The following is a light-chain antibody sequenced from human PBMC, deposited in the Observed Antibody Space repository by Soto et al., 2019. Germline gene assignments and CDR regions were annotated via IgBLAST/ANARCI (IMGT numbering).Light chain of an antibody. Sequence: QSALTQPRSVSGSLGQSVTISCTGTSSDVGGYDFVSWYQQYPGKAPKLIIYDVSKRPSGVPDRLSGSKSGNSASLTISGLQSEDEADYYCCSYAGSYNLGVFGGGTKLTVL. CDR2: DVS. CDR1: SSDVGGYDF. CDR3: CSYAGSYNLGV. J-gene: IGLJ2*01. V-gene: IGLV2-11*01.